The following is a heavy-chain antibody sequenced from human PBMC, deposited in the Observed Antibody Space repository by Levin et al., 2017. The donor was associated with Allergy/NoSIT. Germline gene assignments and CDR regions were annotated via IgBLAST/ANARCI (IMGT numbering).Heavy chain of an antibody. CDR3: TTLPLLPDIQDC. CDR1: GFTFSASP. J-gene: IGHJ4*02. D-gene: IGHD2-15*01. CDR2: IRTKANTYVT. Sequence: ASVKVSCAASGFTFSASPLHWVRQASGKGLEWVARIRTKANTYVTAYAASVKGRFTISRDDSKNTAYLQMNSLKTEDTAIYYCTTLPLLPDIQDCWGQGTRVTVSS. V-gene: IGHV3-73*01.